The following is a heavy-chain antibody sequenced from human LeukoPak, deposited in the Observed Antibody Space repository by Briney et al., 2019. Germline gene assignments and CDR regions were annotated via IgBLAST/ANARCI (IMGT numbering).Heavy chain of an antibody. J-gene: IGHJ3*02. V-gene: IGHV4-4*07. Sequence: SETLSLTCTVSGGSISNYYWYWMRQPPGKGLEWIGRIYSSGNTNYNPSLKSRVTMSVDTSKNQFSLKLSSVTAADTAVYYCARERGSYPGDAFDIWGQGTMVTVSS. CDR2: IYSSGNT. D-gene: IGHD1-26*01. CDR1: GGSISNYY. CDR3: ARERGSYPGDAFDI.